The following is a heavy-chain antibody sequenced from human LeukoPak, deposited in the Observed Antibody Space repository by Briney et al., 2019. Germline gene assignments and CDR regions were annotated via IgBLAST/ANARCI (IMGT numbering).Heavy chain of an antibody. CDR3: ARGHAGDYYDSSGYYSPFDY. D-gene: IGHD3-22*01. J-gene: IGHJ4*02. Sequence: PSETLSLTCAVYGESFSGYYWSWIRQPPGKGLEWIGEINHSGSTNYNPSLKSRVTISVDTSKNQFSLKLSSVTAADTAVYYCARGHAGDYYDSSGYYSPFDYWGQGTLVTVSS. CDR1: GESFSGYY. CDR2: INHSGST. V-gene: IGHV4-34*01.